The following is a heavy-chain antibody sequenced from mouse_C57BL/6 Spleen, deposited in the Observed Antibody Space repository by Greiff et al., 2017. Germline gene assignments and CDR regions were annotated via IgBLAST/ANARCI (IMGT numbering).Heavy chain of an antibody. CDR2: IDPSDSYT. D-gene: IGHD1-1*01. CDR3: ARSYYGSSFTPYWYVDV. Sequence: QVQLQQPGAELVMPGASVKLSCKASGYTFTSYWMHWVKQRPGQGLEWIGEIDPSDSYTNYNQKFKGKSTLTVDKSSSTAYMQLSSLTSEDSAVYYCARSYYGSSFTPYWYVDVWGTGTTVTVSS. CDR1: GYTFTSYW. V-gene: IGHV1-69*01. J-gene: IGHJ1*03.